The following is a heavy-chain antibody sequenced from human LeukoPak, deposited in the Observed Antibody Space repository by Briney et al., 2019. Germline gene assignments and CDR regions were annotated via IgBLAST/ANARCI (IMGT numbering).Heavy chain of an antibody. CDR3: AREGRVAGKAFDI. J-gene: IGHJ3*02. CDR1: GFTFSSYG. V-gene: IGHV3-33*01. CDR2: IWYDGSNK. D-gene: IGHD6-19*01. Sequence: GRSLRLSCAASGFTFSSYGMHWVRQAPGKGLEWVAVIWYDGSNKYYADSVKGRFTISRDNAKNSLYLQMNSLRAEDTAVYYCAREGRVAGKAFDIWGQGTMVTVSS.